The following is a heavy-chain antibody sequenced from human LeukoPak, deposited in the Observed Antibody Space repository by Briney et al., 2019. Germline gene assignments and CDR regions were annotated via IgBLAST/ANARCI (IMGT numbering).Heavy chain of an antibody. CDR1: GGSFSGCY. J-gene: IGHJ4*02. CDR2: INHSGST. Sequence: RPSETLSLTCAVYGGSFSGCYWSWIRQPPGKGLEWIGEINHSGSTNYNPSLKSRVTISVDTSKNQFSLKLSSVTAADTAVYYCARDPPGSGSYYDYWGQGTLVTVSS. D-gene: IGHD3-10*01. CDR3: ARDPPGSGSYYDY. V-gene: IGHV4-34*01.